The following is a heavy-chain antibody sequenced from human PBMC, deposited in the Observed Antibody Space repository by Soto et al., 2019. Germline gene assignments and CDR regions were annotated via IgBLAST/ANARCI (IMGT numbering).Heavy chain of an antibody. V-gene: IGHV1-2*02. CDR1: GYTFTGYY. D-gene: IGHD3-3*01. Sequence: ASVKVSCEGSGYTFTGYYMHWVRQAPGQGLEWMGWINPNTSATNYAQKFQGRVTLTRDASISTAYMELSRLRSDETAVYYCARVEYYDFWSGPVYGMDVWGQGTTVTVSS. CDR2: INPNTSAT. CDR3: ARVEYYDFWSGPVYGMDV. J-gene: IGHJ6*02.